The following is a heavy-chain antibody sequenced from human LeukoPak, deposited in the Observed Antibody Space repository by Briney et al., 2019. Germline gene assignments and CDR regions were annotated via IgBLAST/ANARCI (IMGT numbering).Heavy chain of an antibody. J-gene: IGHJ4*02. D-gene: IGHD2-2*01. Sequence: GASLRLSCAASGFTFSSYVMCWVRQAPGKGLECASSITGSGDKTYYADSVKGRFTISRDNPKNTLFLQMNSLRAEDTAVYYCARRTDSKCFDLWGQGTLVTVSS. V-gene: IGHV3-23*01. CDR3: ARRTDSKCFDL. CDR2: ITGSGDKT. CDR1: GFTFSSYV.